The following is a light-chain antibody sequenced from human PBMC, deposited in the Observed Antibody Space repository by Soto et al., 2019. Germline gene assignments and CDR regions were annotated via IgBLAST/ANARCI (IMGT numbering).Light chain of an antibody. CDR1: QSISNY. J-gene: IGKJ2*01. CDR2: AAS. V-gene: IGKV1-39*01. CDR3: QQSYSTPRT. Sequence: DIPMTQSPSSLSASVGDRVTITCRASQSISNYLNWYQQTPGKAPKLLIYAASSLHSGVPSRFSGSGSGTDFTLTISSLQPEDFATYYCQQSYSTPRTFGQGTKLQIK.